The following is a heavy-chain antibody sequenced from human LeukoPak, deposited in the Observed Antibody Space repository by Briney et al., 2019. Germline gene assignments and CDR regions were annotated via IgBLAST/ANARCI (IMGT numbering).Heavy chain of an antibody. V-gene: IGHV1-46*01. CDR3: ARGGAPAIFGAYNWFDP. CDR2: INPSGGST. CDR1: GYTFTSYY. Sequence: ASVKVSCKASGYTFTSYYMHWVRQAPGQGLEWMGIINPSGGSTSYAQKFQGRVTMTRDTSTSTAYMELSSLRSEDTAVYYCARGGAPAIFGAYNWFDPWGQGTLVTVSS. D-gene: IGHD3-3*01. J-gene: IGHJ5*02.